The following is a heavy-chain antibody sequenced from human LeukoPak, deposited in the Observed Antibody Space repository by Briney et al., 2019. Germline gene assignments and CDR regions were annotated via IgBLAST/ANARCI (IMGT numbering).Heavy chain of an antibody. CDR2: ISANGAGT. J-gene: IGHJ4*02. CDR3: ANRGRYYFDY. D-gene: IGHD1-26*01. V-gene: IGHV3-23*01. CDR1: GFTFSSYA. Sequence: GGSLTLSCAASGFTFSSYAMSWVRLAPGKGLEWVSSISANGAGTYYADSVKGRFTISRDVSKNTLYLQMNSLRPEDTAVYYCANRGRYYFDYWGQGTLVTVS.